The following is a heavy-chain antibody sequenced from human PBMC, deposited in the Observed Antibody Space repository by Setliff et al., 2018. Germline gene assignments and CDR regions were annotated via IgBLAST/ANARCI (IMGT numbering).Heavy chain of an antibody. D-gene: IGHD3-16*01. V-gene: IGHV4-39*01. J-gene: IGHJ4*02. Sequence: LSLTCTVSGGSLSSSSHYWGWIRQPPGKGLEWIGSIYYTGSTYYNPSLKSRVTMSVDTSKRQFSLKLGSATAAETAVSYCRLWSHNYHNDYWGQGTLVTVSS. CDR3: RLWSHNYHNDY. CDR2: IYYTGST. CDR1: GGSLSSSSHY.